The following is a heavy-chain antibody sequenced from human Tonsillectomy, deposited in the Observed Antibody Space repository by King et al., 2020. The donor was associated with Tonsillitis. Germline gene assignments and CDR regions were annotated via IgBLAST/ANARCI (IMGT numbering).Heavy chain of an antibody. V-gene: IGHV1-3*01. CDR1: GYTFTSFS. CDR2: INADNGNT. J-gene: IGHJ4*02. CDR3: AREGNVVPDNYYDRSGYHFDY. Sequence: QLVQSGAEVKKPGASVRVSCEASGYTFTSFSMHWVRQAPGQSLEWMGWINADNGNTKYSQKFQGRVTITRDTSASTAYMEVSSLRSEDTAVYYCAREGNVVPDNYYDRSGYHFDYWGQGTLVTVSS. D-gene: IGHD3-22*01.